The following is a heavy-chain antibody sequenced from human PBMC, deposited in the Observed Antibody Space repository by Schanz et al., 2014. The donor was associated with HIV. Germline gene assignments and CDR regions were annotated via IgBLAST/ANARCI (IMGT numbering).Heavy chain of an antibody. CDR2: INSDGSSD. D-gene: IGHD6-19*01. Sequence: VQLVESGGGVVQPGRSLRLSCTASGFTFSSSGMHWVRQAPGKGLVWVSRINSDGSSDTYADSVKGRFTISRDNAKNTLYLQMNSLRAEDTAVYYCAKPGLAVADIYYYGMDVWGQGTTVTVSS. CDR3: AKPGLAVADIYYYGMDV. J-gene: IGHJ6*02. CDR1: GFTFSSSG. V-gene: IGHV3-74*02.